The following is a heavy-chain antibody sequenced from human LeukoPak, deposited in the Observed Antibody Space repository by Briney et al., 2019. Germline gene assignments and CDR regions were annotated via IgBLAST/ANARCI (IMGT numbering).Heavy chain of an antibody. CDR1: GGSISRSSYY. J-gene: IGHJ4*02. CDR2: IYYSGST. Sequence: PSETLSLTCTVSGGSISRSSYYWGWIRQPPGKGLEWIGSIYYSGSTYYNPSLKSRVTISVDTSKNQLSLKLSSVTAADTAVYYCARHSHYGDLADYWGQGSLVTVSS. CDR3: ARHSHYGDLADY. D-gene: IGHD4-17*01. V-gene: IGHV4-39*01.